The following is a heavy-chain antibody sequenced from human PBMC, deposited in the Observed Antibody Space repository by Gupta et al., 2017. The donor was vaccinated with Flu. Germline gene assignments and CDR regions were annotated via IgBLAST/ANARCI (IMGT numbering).Heavy chain of an antibody. Sequence: QVQLQQWGAGLLKPSETLSLTCAVYGGSFSGYYWSWIRQPPGKGLEWIGEINHSGSTNYNPSLKSRVTISVDTSKNQFSLKLSSVTAADTAVYYCARGLNITGEVYRPFDYWGQGTLVTVSS. CDR1: GGSFSGYY. D-gene: IGHD7-27*01. CDR2: INHSGST. CDR3: ARGLNITGEVYRPFDY. J-gene: IGHJ4*02. V-gene: IGHV4-34*01.